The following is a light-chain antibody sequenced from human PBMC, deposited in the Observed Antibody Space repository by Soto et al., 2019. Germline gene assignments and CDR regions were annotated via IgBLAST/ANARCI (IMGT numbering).Light chain of an antibody. CDR3: QQFASLPALT. J-gene: IGKJ3*01. CDR2: DAS. V-gene: IGKV1-33*01. Sequence: DIQMTQSPSPLSASVGDRVTITCQASQDIGNRLNWYQQKPGKAPKRLVYDASNLHSGVPSRSSGHGSGTDFTLSITNLQAEDFTTYYCQQFASLPALTFGPGTKLDIK. CDR1: QDIGNR.